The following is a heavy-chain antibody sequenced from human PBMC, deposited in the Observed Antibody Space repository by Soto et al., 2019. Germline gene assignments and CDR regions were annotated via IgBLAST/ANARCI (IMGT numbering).Heavy chain of an antibody. CDR2: ISISSSTI. D-gene: IGHD2-21*02. J-gene: IGHJ4*02. Sequence: HPGGSLRLSCAASGFPFNNYAMILVRQSPGKGLEWVSYISISSSTIFYADSVKGRFTISRDNSKSTLYVQMNSLRVEDTAVYYCAKTRSVVVPDHPEFDHWGPGTLVTVSS. CDR1: GFPFNNYA. V-gene: IGHV3-23*01. CDR3: AKTRSVVVPDHPEFDH.